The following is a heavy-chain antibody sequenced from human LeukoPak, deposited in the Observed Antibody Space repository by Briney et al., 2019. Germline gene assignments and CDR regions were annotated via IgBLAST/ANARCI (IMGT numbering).Heavy chain of an antibody. V-gene: IGHV3-74*01. CDR3: ARDRVEYYDFWSGYLGPD. D-gene: IGHD3-3*01. Sequence: GGSLRLSCAASGFTFSSYWMHWVRQAPGKGLVWVSRINSDGSSTSYADSVKGRFTISRDNAKNTLYLQMNSLRAEGTAVYYCARDRVEYYDFWSGYLGPDWGQGTLVTVSS. CDR2: INSDGSST. CDR1: GFTFSSYW. J-gene: IGHJ4*02.